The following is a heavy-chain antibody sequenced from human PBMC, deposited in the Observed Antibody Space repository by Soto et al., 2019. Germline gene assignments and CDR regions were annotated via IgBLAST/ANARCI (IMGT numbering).Heavy chain of an antibody. CDR2: IYRTGST. CDR3: ASRDPGTSVDY. D-gene: IGHD1-7*01. J-gene: IGHJ4*02. Sequence: PSETLSLTCTVSGGSIISSGYSFTSNNWWTWVRQPPGQGLEWIGEIYRTGSTNYNPSLKSRVTISLDKSENQFSLKVTSLTAADTAVYYCASRDPGTSVDYWGQGTLVTVSS. V-gene: IGHV4-4*02. CDR1: GGSIISSGYSFTSNNW.